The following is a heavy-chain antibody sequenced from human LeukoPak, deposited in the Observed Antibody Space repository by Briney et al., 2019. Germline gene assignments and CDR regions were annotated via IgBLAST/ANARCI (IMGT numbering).Heavy chain of an antibody. D-gene: IGHD6-19*01. CDR2: ISGSGGST. Sequence: GSLRLSCAASGFPFSSYAMSWVRQAPGKGLEWVSAISGSGGSTYYADSVKGRFTISRDNSKNTLYPQMNSLRAEDTAVYYCAKVIAVAPYYKRGFDYWGQGTLVTVSS. CDR1: GFPFSSYA. V-gene: IGHV3-23*01. CDR3: AKVIAVAPYYKRGFDY. J-gene: IGHJ4*02.